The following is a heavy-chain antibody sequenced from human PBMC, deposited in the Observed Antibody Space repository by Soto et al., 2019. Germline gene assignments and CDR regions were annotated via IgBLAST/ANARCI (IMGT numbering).Heavy chain of an antibody. D-gene: IGHD5-18*01. V-gene: IGHV1-2*02. J-gene: IGHJ6*02. CDR2: INPNRGGT. Sequence: QVQLVQSGAEVKKPGASVKVSCKASGYTFTGYYMHWVRQAPGQGLEWMGWINPNRGGTNYAQRFQGRVTMTRDTSISTGYMELSRLRSDDTAVYYCAMDAGRDYYGMDVWGQGTTVTVSS. CDR3: AMDAGRDYYGMDV. CDR1: GYTFTGYY.